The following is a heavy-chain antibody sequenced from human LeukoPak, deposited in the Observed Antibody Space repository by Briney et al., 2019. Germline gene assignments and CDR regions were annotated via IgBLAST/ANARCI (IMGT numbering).Heavy chain of an antibody. CDR1: GGSFSGYY. CDR2: INHSGST. CDR3: ARGHVWFGELPAIDAFDI. Sequence: SETLSLTCAVYGGSFSGYYWSGIRQPPGKGLEWIGEINHSGSTNYNPSLKSRVTISVDTSKNQFSLKLSSVTAADTAVYYCARGHVWFGELPAIDAFDIWGQGTMVTVSS. D-gene: IGHD3-10*01. J-gene: IGHJ3*02. V-gene: IGHV4-34*01.